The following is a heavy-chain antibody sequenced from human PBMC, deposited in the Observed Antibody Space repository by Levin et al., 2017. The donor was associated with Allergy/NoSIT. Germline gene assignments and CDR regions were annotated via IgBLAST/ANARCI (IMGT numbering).Heavy chain of an antibody. CDR2: INHSGST. CDR1: GGSFSGYY. D-gene: IGHD3-10*01. V-gene: IGHV4-34*01. Sequence: SQTLSLTCAVYGGSFSGYYWSWIRQPPGRGLEWIGEINHSGSTNYNPSLKSRVTGSVDTSKNQFSLKLSSVTAADTAVYYCARGLAYGSGSYYNYWGQGTLVTVSS. CDR3: ARGLAYGSGSYYNY. J-gene: IGHJ4*02.